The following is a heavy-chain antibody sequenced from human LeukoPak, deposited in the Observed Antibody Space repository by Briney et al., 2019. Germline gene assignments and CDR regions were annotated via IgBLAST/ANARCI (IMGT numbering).Heavy chain of an antibody. CDR1: GFTFRTYS. CDR2: ISSTSSYI. CDR3: ARGRAARHEYYFDY. J-gene: IGHJ4*02. Sequence: GGSLRLSSVASGFTFRTYSMIWVRQAPGKGLEWVSSISSTSSYIFYADSVKGRFTISRDNAKNSLFLQMNSLRAEDTAVYYCARGRAARHEYYFDYWGQGTLVTVSS. V-gene: IGHV3-21*01. D-gene: IGHD6-6*01.